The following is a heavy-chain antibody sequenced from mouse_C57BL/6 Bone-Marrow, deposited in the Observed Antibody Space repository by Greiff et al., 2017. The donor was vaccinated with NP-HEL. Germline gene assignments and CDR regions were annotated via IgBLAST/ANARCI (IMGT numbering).Heavy chain of an antibody. Sequence: EVMLVESGGGLVQPKGSLKLSCAASGFTFNTYAMHWVRQAPGKGLEWVARIRSKSSNYATYYADSVKDRFTISRDDSQSMLYLQMNNLKTEDTAMYYCVREGIYYYGSSYEDYAMDYWGQGTSVTVSS. V-gene: IGHV10-3*01. CDR2: IRSKSSNYAT. CDR1: GFTFNTYA. D-gene: IGHD1-1*01. CDR3: VREGIYYYGSSYEDYAMDY. J-gene: IGHJ4*01.